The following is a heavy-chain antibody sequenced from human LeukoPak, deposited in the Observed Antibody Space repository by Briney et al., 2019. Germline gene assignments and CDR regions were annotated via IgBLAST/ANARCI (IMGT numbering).Heavy chain of an antibody. CDR3: ARTAHYGDYDY. CDR2: IYYSGST. D-gene: IGHD4-17*01. CDR1: GGSISSYY. Sequence: SETLSLTCTVSGGSISSYYWSWIRQPPGKGLEWIGYIYYSGSTNYNPSLKSRVTISVDTSKNQFSLKLSSVTAADTAVYYCARTAHYGDYDYWGQGTLVNVSS. V-gene: IGHV4-59*01. J-gene: IGHJ4*02.